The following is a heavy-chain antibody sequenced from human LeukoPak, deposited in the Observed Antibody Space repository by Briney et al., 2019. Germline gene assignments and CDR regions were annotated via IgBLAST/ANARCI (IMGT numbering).Heavy chain of an antibody. CDR3: AKESNYYDSSVPDY. J-gene: IGHJ4*02. V-gene: IGHV3-30*18. Sequence: GGSLRLSCAASGFTFSSNGMHWVRQAPGKGLEWVAVISYDGSNKYYADSVKGRFTISRDNSKNTLYLQMNSLRAEDTAVYYCAKESNYYDSSVPDYWGQGTLVTVSS. D-gene: IGHD3-22*01. CDR1: GFTFSSNG. CDR2: ISYDGSNK.